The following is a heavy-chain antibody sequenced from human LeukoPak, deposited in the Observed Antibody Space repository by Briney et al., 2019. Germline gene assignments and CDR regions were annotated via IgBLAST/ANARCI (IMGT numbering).Heavy chain of an antibody. V-gene: IGHV4-30-4*08. CDR3: AREGTGYCSSTSYCYWFDP. CDR1: GGSISSGDYY. CDR2: IYYSGST. D-gene: IGHD2-2*01. Sequence: PSETLSLTCTVSGGSISSGDYYWSWIRQPPGKGLEWIGYIYYSGSTYYNPSLKSRVTISVDTSKNQFSLELSSVTAADTAVYYCAREGTGYCSSTSYCYWFDPWGQGTLVTVSS. J-gene: IGHJ5*02.